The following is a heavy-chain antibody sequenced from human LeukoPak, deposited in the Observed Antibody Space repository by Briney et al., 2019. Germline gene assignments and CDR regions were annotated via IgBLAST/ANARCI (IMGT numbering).Heavy chain of an antibody. CDR2: INPNSGGT. CDR3: ARVVRMDTAMVMYY. Sequence: ASVKVSCKASGYTFTGYYMHWVRQAPGQGLEWKGWINPNSGGTNYAQKFQGRVTMTRDTSISTAYMELSRLRSDDTAVYYCARVVRMDTAMVMYYWGQGTLVTVSS. V-gene: IGHV1-2*02. D-gene: IGHD5-18*01. J-gene: IGHJ4*02. CDR1: GYTFTGYY.